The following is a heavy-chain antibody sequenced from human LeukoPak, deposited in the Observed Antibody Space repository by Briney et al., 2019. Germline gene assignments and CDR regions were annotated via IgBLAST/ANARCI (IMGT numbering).Heavy chain of an antibody. CDR1: GFTFSSYG. D-gene: IGHD2-2*01. J-gene: IGHJ4*02. V-gene: IGHV3-33*01. CDR3: AGDTAYCSSTSCYGPPGFDY. CDR2: IWYDGSNK. Sequence: GGSLRLSCAASGFTFSSYGMHWVRQAPGKGLEWVAVIWYDGSNKYYADSVKGRFTISRDNSKNTLYLQMNSLRAEDTAVYYCAGDTAYCSSTSCYGPPGFDYWGQGTLVTVSS.